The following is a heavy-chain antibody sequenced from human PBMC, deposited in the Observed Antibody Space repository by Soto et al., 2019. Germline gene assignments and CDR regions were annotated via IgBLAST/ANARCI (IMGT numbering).Heavy chain of an antibody. Sequence: SETLSLTCTVSGGSISSYYWSWIRQPPGKGLEWIGYIYCSGSTNYNPSLKSRVTISVDTSKNQFSLKLSSVTAADTAVYYCARVPLEYCDSSGRDGMDVWGQGATVTVSS. J-gene: IGHJ6*01. D-gene: IGHD3-22*01. CDR3: ARVPLEYCDSSGRDGMDV. CDR1: GGSISSYY. V-gene: IGHV4-59*01. CDR2: IYCSGST.